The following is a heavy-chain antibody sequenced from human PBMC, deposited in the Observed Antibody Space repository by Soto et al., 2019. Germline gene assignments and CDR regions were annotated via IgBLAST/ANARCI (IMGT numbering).Heavy chain of an antibody. V-gene: IGHV3-33*01. CDR1: GFTFSSYG. CDR3: AREGEMTTVTVGAFDL. D-gene: IGHD4-17*01. CDR2: IWYDGSNK. Sequence: QVQLVESGGGVVQPGRSLRLSCAASGFTFSSYGMHWVRQAPGKGLEWVAVIWYDGSNKYYPDSVKGRFTISRDNSKNTLYLQMNSLRAEDTAVYSCAREGEMTTVTVGAFDLWGQGTMVIVSS. J-gene: IGHJ3*01.